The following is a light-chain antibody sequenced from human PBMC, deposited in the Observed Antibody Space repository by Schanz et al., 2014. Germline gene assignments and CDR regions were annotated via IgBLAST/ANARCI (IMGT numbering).Light chain of an antibody. CDR3: QQYGPSLLT. CDR1: QSVHRNY. V-gene: IGKV3-20*01. J-gene: IGKJ3*01. CDR2: GTS. Sequence: EIVLTQSPGTLSLSPGERATLSCRASQSVHRNYLAWHQQKPGQAPSLLIYGTSIRATGIPDRFSGSGSGSDFTLTISRLDPEDFAVYFCQQYGPSLLTFGPGTKVDIK.